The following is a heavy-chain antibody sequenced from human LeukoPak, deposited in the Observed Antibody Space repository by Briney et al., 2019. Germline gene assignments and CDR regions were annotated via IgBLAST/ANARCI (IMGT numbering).Heavy chain of an antibody. CDR1: GGSISSYY. Sequence: SETLSLTCTVSGGSISSYYWSWIRQPPGKGLEWIGYIYYSGSTNYNPSLKSRVTISVDTSKNQFSLKLSSVTAADTAVYYCARGGSSSWYMDYWGQGTLVTVSS. CDR3: ARGGSSSWYMDY. D-gene: IGHD6-13*01. V-gene: IGHV4-59*01. CDR2: IYYSGST. J-gene: IGHJ4*02.